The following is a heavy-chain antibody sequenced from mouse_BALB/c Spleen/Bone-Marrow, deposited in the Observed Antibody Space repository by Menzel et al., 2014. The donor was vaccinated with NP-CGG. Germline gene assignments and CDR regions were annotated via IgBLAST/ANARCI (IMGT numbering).Heavy chain of an antibody. V-gene: IGHV4-1*02. J-gene: IGHJ3*01. D-gene: IGHD3-3*01. Sequence: EVQVVESGGGLVQPGGSLKLSCAASGFDLSRYWMSWVRQAPGKGLEWIGEINPDSSTINYTPSLKDKFIISRDNAKNTLYLQMNKVRSEDTALYYCARGTSNWFAYWGQGTLVTVSA. CDR3: ARGTSNWFAY. CDR2: INPDSSTI. CDR1: GFDLSRYW.